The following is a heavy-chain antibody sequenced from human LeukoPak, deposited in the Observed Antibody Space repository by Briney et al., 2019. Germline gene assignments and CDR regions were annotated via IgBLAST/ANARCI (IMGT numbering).Heavy chain of an antibody. CDR1: GFSFSNFA. CDR3: VKTYCSITRCSPGFDS. J-gene: IGHJ4*02. V-gene: IGHV3-23*01. D-gene: IGHD3-10*01. CDR2: ISGTNDET. Sequence: GRSLRLSCAASGFSFSNFAMHWVRQAPGKGLEWVSVISGTNDETDYANSVRGHFTISRDNSLSTLFLQMDNLRAEDTAVYYCVKTYCSITRCSPGFDSWGQGTLVTVSS.